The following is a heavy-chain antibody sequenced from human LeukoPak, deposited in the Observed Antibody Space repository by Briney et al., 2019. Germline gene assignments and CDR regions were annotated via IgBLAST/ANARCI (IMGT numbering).Heavy chain of an antibody. J-gene: IGHJ4*02. Sequence: GGSLRHSCAASGFTFSSYGMHWARQAPGKGLEWVAVIWNDGSDKYYADSVKGRFTISRDNSKNTLYLQMNSLRAEDTAVYYCAKPTRGSGSFLIDFWGQGTLVTVSS. D-gene: IGHD1-26*01. CDR2: IWNDGSDK. V-gene: IGHV3-33*06. CDR3: AKPTRGSGSFLIDF. CDR1: GFTFSSYG.